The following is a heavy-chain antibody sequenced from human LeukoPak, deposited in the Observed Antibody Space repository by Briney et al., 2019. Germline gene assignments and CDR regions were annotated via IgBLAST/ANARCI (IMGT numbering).Heavy chain of an antibody. V-gene: IGHV4-31*03. J-gene: IGHJ4*02. CDR3: ARDRCSSTSCYFDY. Sequence: SETLSLTCTVSGGSISSGGYYWSWIRQHPGKGLEWIGYIYYSGSTYYNLSLKSRVTISVDTSKNQFSLKLSSVTAADTAVYYCARDRCSSTSCYFDYWGQGTLVTVSS. CDR1: GGSISSGGYY. D-gene: IGHD2-2*01. CDR2: IYYSGST.